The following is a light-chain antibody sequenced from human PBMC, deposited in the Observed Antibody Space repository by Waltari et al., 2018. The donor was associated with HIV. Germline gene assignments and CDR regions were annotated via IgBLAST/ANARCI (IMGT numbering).Light chain of an antibody. CDR2: GAY. J-gene: IGKJ2*03. Sequence: DIQLTQSPSFLSASVEDRVTITCRASQGVRTYLAWYQQNPGKAPKLLIYGAYTLQSGVPSRFSGSGSGTEFTLTISSLQPGDSAIYYCQQLNSYPHSFGQGTKLEIK. CDR3: QQLNSYPHS. V-gene: IGKV1-9*01. CDR1: QGVRTY.